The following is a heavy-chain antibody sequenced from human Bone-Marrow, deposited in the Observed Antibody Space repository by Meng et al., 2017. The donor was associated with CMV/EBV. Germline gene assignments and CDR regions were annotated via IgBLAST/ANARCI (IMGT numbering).Heavy chain of an antibody. CDR1: GFTFTDCY. Sequence: GESLKISCVVSGFTFTDCYMSWVRQAPGKGLECIAYTNPSGNTGFYADSVKGRFTISRDNAKNSLSLQMNSLRAEDTAVYFCAKLLGQVTTYDFWGQGARVTVSS. J-gene: IGHJ4*02. V-gene: IGHV3-11*04. CDR3: AKLLGQVTTYDF. D-gene: IGHD4-17*01. CDR2: TNPSGNTG.